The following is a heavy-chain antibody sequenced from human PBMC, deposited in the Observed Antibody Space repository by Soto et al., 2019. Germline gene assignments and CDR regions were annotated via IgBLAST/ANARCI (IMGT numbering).Heavy chain of an antibody. Sequence: SETLSLTCTVSGGFITSYYWSWIRQPPGKGLEWIGYIYYSGSTNYNPSLESRATIFADKSGSHFSLNLTSVTADDTAVYYCARRDYAIDSWGRGTLVTVSS. V-gene: IGHV4-59*01. CDR1: GGFITSYY. D-gene: IGHD4-17*01. CDR2: IYYSGST. CDR3: ARRDYAIDS. J-gene: IGHJ4*02.